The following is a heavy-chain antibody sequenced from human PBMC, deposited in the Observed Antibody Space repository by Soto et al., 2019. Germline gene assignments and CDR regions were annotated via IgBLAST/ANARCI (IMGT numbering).Heavy chain of an antibody. CDR3: ARDGGGWPDY. D-gene: IGHD6-19*01. Sequence: QVQLVQSGAEVKKPGASVKVSCKASGYTFPSYGISWVRQAPGQGLVWMGWISAHNGNTKYAQNFQGRVTMTTDTSTRTAHMELRGLRSDDTDVYYCARDGGGWPDYWGQGTLVTVSS. CDR1: GYTFPSYG. CDR2: ISAHNGNT. V-gene: IGHV1-18*01. J-gene: IGHJ4*02.